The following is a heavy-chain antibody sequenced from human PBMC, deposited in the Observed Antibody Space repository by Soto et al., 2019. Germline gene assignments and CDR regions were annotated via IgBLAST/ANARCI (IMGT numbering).Heavy chain of an antibody. V-gene: IGHV1-69*13. CDR3: ARYPSSAYYYYGMDV. Sequence: SVKVSCKASGGPFSSYAISLVRQAPGQGLEWMGGIIPIFGTANYAQKFQGRVTITAYESTSTAYMELSSLRSEDTAVYYCARYPSSAYYYYGMDVWGQGTTVTGSS. CDR1: GGPFSSYA. CDR2: IIPIFGTA. J-gene: IGHJ6*01. D-gene: IGHD2-2*01.